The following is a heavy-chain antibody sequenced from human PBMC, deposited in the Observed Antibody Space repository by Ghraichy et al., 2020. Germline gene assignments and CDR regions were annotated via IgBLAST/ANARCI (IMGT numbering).Heavy chain of an antibody. CDR2: ISGSGGST. J-gene: IGHJ4*02. D-gene: IGHD6-6*01. V-gene: IGHV3-23*01. Sequence: GSLRLSCAASGFTFSSYAMSWVRQAPGKGLEWVSAISGSGGSTYYADSVKGRFTISRDNSKNTLYLQMNSLRAEDTAVYYCAKDRGKQLAWGYWGQGTLVTVSS. CDR3: AKDRGKQLAWGY. CDR1: GFTFSSYA.